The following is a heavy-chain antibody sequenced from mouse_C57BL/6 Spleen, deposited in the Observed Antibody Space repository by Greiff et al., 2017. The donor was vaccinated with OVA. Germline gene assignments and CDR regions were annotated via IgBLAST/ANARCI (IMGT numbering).Heavy chain of an antibody. CDR3: ARGDYGSSLYYFDD. CDR1: GYTFTSYW. CDR2: IHPNSGST. D-gene: IGHD1-1*01. J-gene: IGHJ2*01. Sequence: QVQLQQPGAELVKPGASVKLSCKASGYTFTSYWMHWVKQRPGQGLEWIGMIHPNSGSTNYNEKFKSKATLTVDKSSSTAYMQLSSLTSEDSAVYYCARGDYGSSLYYFDDWGQGTTRTVSS. V-gene: IGHV1-64*01.